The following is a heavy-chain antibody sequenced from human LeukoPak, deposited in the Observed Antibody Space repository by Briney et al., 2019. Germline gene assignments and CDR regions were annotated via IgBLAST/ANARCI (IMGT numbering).Heavy chain of an antibody. Sequence: SETLSLTCIVSGDSISGSNYYWGWIRQPPGKGLEWIGSIYYGGNTYYNPSLKSRVAISVDTSKNQFSLKLSSVTAADTAVYYCARQFAYTGSYWGRGTLVTVSS. CDR1: GDSISGSNYY. CDR3: ARQFAYTGSY. V-gene: IGHV4-39*01. CDR2: IYYGGNT. J-gene: IGHJ4*02. D-gene: IGHD1-26*01.